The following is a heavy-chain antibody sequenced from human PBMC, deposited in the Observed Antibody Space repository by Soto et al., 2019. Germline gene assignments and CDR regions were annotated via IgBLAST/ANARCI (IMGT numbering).Heavy chain of an antibody. CDR3: ARPNDYWNGYGPFDY. J-gene: IGHJ4*02. D-gene: IGHD3-3*01. V-gene: IGHV4-31*11. CDR2: ISYTGST. CDR1: GRSISSVGYY. Sequence: QVPLQASGPGLVKPSQTLSLTCAVSGRSISSVGYYWSWVRQHPGKGLEWIGSISYTGSTYYNPSLENRLSISLDTSGNRFSLRLNSVTAADTAIYYCARPNDYWNGYGPFDYWGQGSLVSVSS.